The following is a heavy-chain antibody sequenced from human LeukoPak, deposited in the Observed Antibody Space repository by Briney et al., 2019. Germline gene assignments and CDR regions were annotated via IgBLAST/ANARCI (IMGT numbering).Heavy chain of an antibody. CDR1: GYTFTGYY. CDR2: INPNSGGT. CDR3: AKSTGYNPKNYYYYYYMDV. J-gene: IGHJ6*03. D-gene: IGHD5-24*01. Sequence: GASVKVSCKASGYTFTGYYMHWVRQAPGQGLEWMGWINPNSGGTNYAQKFQGRVTMTRDTSISTAYMELSSLRSEDTAVYYCAKSTGYNPKNYYYYYYMDVWGKGTTVTVSS. V-gene: IGHV1-2*02.